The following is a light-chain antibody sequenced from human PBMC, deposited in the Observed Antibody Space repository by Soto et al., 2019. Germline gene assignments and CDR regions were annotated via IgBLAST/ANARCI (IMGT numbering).Light chain of an antibody. V-gene: IGKV3-20*01. CDR2: GVS. CDR1: QSVRSDY. Sequence: EIVLTQSPDTLSLFPGQRATLSCRASQSVRSDYFAWYQQKPGQAPRVIIFGVSTRATGVPDRFSGSGSGTDFTLTITRLEPEDFALYYCQQYGNSPLTFGGGTKVDIK. CDR3: QQYGNSPLT. J-gene: IGKJ4*01.